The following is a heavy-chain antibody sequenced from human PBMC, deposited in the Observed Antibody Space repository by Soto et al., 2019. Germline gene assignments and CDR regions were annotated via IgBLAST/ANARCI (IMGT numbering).Heavy chain of an antibody. V-gene: IGHV3-23*01. CDR2: ITGSGGST. D-gene: IGHD6-6*01. J-gene: IGHJ4*02. CDR3: AKKDVADSPPID. Sequence: PSETLSLTCTVSGDSISSGGYYWSWVRQAPGKGLEWVSGITGSGGSTYYADSVKGRFTISRDNSKNMLYLQMNSLRAEDTALYYCAKKDVADSPPIDWGQGTLVTVSS. CDR1: GDSISSGGYY.